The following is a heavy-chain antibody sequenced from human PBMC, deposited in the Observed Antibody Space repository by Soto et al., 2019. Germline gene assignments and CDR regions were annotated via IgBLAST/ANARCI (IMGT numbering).Heavy chain of an antibody. J-gene: IGHJ5*02. CDR3: ARVEVPESSSWHHFDP. CDR1: GDSVTHKNW. V-gene: IGHV4-4*02. D-gene: IGHD6-13*01. Sequence: QVQLQESGPGLLKPSGTLSLTCTVSGDSVTHKNWWSWLRQPPWKRLKWIGHICHTGRSNYNRSLTGRVILSVDKSKNQFPRKPTSVTATDTAVYYCARVEVPESSSWHHFDPWGQGTLVTVSS. CDR2: ICHTGRS.